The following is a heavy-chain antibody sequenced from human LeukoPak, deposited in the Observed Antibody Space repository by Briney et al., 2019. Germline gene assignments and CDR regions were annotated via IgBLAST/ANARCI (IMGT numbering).Heavy chain of an antibody. CDR3: AREGIVVAANYSYYGMDV. CDR2: IWYDGSNK. CDR1: GCTFSSYG. Sequence: GGSLRLSCAASGCTFSSYGMHWVRQAPGKGLEWVAVIWYDGSNKYYADSVKGRFTISRDNSKSTLYLQMISLRAADTAVYYCAREGIVVAANYSYYGMDVWGQGTTVTVSS. J-gene: IGHJ6*02. V-gene: IGHV3-33*01. D-gene: IGHD6-19*01.